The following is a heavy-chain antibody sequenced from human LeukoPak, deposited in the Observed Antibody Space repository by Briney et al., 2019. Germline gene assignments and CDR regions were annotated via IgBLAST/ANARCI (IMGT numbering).Heavy chain of an antibody. Sequence: SETLSLTCTVSGGSISSSSYYWGWIRQPPGRGLEWIGNIYYSGTTNYNPSLKSRVTISVDTSKNLFSLKLSSVTAADTAVYYCARDRYYYDSFGYYYFDSWGQGTLVTVSS. CDR1: GGSISSSSYY. D-gene: IGHD3-22*01. CDR3: ARDRYYYDSFGYYYFDS. J-gene: IGHJ4*02. V-gene: IGHV4-39*07. CDR2: IYYSGTT.